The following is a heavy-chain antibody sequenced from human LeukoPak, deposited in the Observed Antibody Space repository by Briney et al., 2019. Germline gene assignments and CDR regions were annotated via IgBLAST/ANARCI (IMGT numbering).Heavy chain of an antibody. CDR3: ARHGNYNFDY. D-gene: IGHD5-24*01. J-gene: IGHJ4*02. V-gene: IGHV3-7*05. CDR1: GFTFTSAW. Sequence: GGSLRLSCAASGFTFTSAWMTWVRQAPGKGLEWVANIKQDGGEIYYVDSVKGRFTISRDNAKNSLYLQMNSLRAEDTALYYCARHGNYNFDYWGQGTLVTVSS. CDR2: IKQDGGEI.